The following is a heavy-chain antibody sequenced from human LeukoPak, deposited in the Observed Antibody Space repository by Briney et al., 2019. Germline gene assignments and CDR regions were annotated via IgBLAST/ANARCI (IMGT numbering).Heavy chain of an antibody. D-gene: IGHD3-22*01. J-gene: IGHJ4*02. CDR1: GFTFSSYE. CDR2: ISGSGGST. Sequence: GGSLRLSCAASGFTFSSYEMNWVRQAPGKGLEWVSAISGSGGSTYYADSVKGRFTISRDNSKNTLYLQMNSLRAEDTAVYYCAKDRETYETYYYDSSWAFDYWGQGTLVTVSS. V-gene: IGHV3-23*01. CDR3: AKDRETYETYYYDSSWAFDY.